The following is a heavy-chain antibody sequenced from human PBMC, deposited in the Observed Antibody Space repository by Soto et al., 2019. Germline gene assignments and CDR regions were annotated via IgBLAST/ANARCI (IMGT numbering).Heavy chain of an antibody. CDR3: ARQIYDSDTGPNFQYYFDS. CDR1: GYSFAGYW. V-gene: IGHV5-10-1*01. CDR2: IDPSDSQT. J-gene: IGHJ4*02. D-gene: IGHD3-22*01. Sequence: GASLKISCKGSGYSFAGYWITWVRQKPGKGLEWMGRIDPSDSQTYYSPSFRGHVTISATKSITTVFLQWSSLRASDTAMYYRARQIYDSDTGPNFQYYFDSWGQGTPVTVSS.